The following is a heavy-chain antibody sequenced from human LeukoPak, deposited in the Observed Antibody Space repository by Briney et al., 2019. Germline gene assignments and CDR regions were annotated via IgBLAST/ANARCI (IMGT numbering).Heavy chain of an antibody. V-gene: IGHV3-48*03. CDR3: ARTGFDYKVSWFDP. Sequence: PGGSLRLSCAASGFTFSSYEMNWVRQAPGKGLEWVSYISSSGSTIYYADSVKGRFTISRDNAKNSLYLQMNSLRAEDTAVYYCARTGFDYKVSWFDPWGQGTLVTVSS. J-gene: IGHJ5*02. CDR1: GFTFSSYE. CDR2: ISSSGSTI. D-gene: IGHD3-10*01.